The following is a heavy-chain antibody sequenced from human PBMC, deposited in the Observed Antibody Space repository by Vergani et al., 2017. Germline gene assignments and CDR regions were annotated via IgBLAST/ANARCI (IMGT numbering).Heavy chain of an antibody. J-gene: IGHJ4*02. V-gene: IGHV1-2*06. CDR3: ARVRRSGLVVVPAALGYFDY. Sequence: QVQLVQSGAEVKKPGASVKVSCKASGYTFTGYYMHWVRQAPGQGLEWMGRINPNSGGTNYAQKFQGRVTMTRETSISTAYMERSRLRSDDTAVYYCARVRRSGLVVVPAALGYFDYWGQGTLVTGSS. CDR1: GYTFTGYY. CDR2: INPNSGGT. D-gene: IGHD2-2*01.